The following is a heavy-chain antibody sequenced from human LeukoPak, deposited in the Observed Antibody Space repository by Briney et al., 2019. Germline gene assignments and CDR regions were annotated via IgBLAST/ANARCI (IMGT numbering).Heavy chain of an antibody. D-gene: IGHD2-2*01. CDR1: GYTLTELS. Sequence: ASVKVSCKVSGYTLTELSMHWVRQAPGKGLEWMGGFDPEDGETIYAQKFQGRVTMTEDTSTDTAYMELSSLRSEDTAVYYCARDRGYCSSTSCYSPNWFDPWGQGTQVTVSS. CDR3: ARDRGYCSSTSCYSPNWFDP. V-gene: IGHV1-24*01. J-gene: IGHJ5*02. CDR2: FDPEDGET.